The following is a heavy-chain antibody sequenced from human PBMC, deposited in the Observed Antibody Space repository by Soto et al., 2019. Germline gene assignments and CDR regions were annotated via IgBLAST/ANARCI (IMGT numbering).Heavy chain of an antibody. Sequence: SETLSLTCTVSGGSVSSGSYYWSWIRQPPGKGLEWIGYIYYSGSTNYNPSLKSRVTISVDTYKNQFSLKVSSVTAADTAVYYCARVKKRWLNRPPYFDCWGQGTLVTSPQ. CDR1: GGSVSSGSYY. D-gene: IGHD5-12*01. CDR3: ARVKKRWLNRPPYFDC. J-gene: IGHJ4*02. V-gene: IGHV4-61*01. CDR2: IYYSGST.